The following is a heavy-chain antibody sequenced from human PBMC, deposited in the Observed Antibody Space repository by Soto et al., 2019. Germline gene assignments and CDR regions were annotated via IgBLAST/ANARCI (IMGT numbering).Heavy chain of an antibody. CDR3: ARVDYGDYVCDY. J-gene: IGHJ4*02. D-gene: IGHD4-17*01. CDR1: GGSISSYY. CDR2: IYYSGST. V-gene: IGHV4-59*01. Sequence: SETLSLTCTVSGGSISSYYWSWIRQPPGKGLEWIGYIYYSGSTNYNPSLKSRVTISVDTSKNQFSLKLSSVTAADTAVHYCARVDYGDYVCDYWGQGTLVTVSS.